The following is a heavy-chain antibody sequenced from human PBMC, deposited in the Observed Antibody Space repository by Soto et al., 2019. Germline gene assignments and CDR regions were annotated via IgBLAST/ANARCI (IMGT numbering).Heavy chain of an antibody. V-gene: IGHV3-30-3*01. CDR1: GFPFSSYS. Sequence: GGSLRLSCAASGFPFSSYSMHWVRQAPGKGLEWVAVVSYDGSKKHFADSVKGRFTISRDNSENTLYLQMSSLRPEDTAVYYCARDHYSDSNGFLTYYYGMDVWGQGTTVTV. CDR2: VSYDGSKK. J-gene: IGHJ6*02. D-gene: IGHD3-22*01. CDR3: ARDHYSDSNGFLTYYYGMDV.